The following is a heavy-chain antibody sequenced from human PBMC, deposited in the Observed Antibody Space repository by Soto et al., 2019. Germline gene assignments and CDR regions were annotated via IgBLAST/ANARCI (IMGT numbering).Heavy chain of an antibody. J-gene: IGHJ5*02. Sequence: GASVKVSCKVSGYTLTELSMHWVRQAPGKGLEWMGGFDPEDGETIYAQKFQGRVTMTEDTSTDTAYMELSSLRSEDTAVYYCATAPNYYDSSGYHTPPGDWFDPWGQGTLVPVSS. CDR1: GYTLTELS. CDR3: ATAPNYYDSSGYHTPPGDWFDP. V-gene: IGHV1-24*01. CDR2: FDPEDGET. D-gene: IGHD3-22*01.